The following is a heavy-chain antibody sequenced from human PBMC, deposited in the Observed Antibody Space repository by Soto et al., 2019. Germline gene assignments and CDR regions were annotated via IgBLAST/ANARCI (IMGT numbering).Heavy chain of an antibody. CDR1: GFTFSSYG. CDR2: ISYDGSNK. J-gene: IGHJ5*02. V-gene: IGHV3-30*18. Sequence: GGSLRLSCAASGFTFSSYGMHWVRQAPGKGLEWVAVISYDGSNKYYADSVKGRFTISRDNSKNTLYLQMNSLRAEDTAVYYCAKALDPMVRGAVNWFDPWGQGTLVTVSS. D-gene: IGHD3-10*01. CDR3: AKALDPMVRGAVNWFDP.